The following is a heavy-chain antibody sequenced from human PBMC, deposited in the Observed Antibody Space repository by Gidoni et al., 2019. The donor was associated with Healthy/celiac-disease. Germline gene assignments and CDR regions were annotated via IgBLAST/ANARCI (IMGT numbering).Heavy chain of an antibody. CDR1: GGSISSYY. Sequence: QVQLQESGPGLVKPSETLSLTCPVSGGSISSYYWSWIRQPPGKGLEWIGYIYYSGSTNYNPSLKSRVTISVDTSKNQFSLKLSSVTAADTAVYYCAGSKECSSTSCYIYYYYYGMDVWGQGTTVTVSS. V-gene: IGHV4-59*01. CDR3: AGSKECSSTSCYIYYYYYGMDV. J-gene: IGHJ6*02. CDR2: IYYSGST. D-gene: IGHD2-2*02.